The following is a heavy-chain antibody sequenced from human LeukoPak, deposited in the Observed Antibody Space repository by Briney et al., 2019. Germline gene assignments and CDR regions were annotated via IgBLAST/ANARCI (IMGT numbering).Heavy chain of an antibody. V-gene: IGHV5-51*01. Sequence: GESLKISCKGSGYSFTNYRIGWVRQMPGRGLEWMGIIYPGDSDTRYSPSFQGQVTISADKSISTAYLQWSSLKASDTAMYYCARHNQRGSSWYDPDAFDIWGQGTMVTVSS. D-gene: IGHD6-13*01. CDR1: GYSFTNYR. CDR3: ARHNQRGSSWYDPDAFDI. CDR2: IYPGDSDT. J-gene: IGHJ3*02.